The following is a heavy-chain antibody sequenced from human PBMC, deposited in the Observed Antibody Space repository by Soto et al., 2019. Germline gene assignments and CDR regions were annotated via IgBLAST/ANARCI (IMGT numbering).Heavy chain of an antibody. CDR1: GYTFTSYA. D-gene: IGHD6-19*01. Sequence: GASVKVSCKASGYTFTSYAMHWVRQAPGQRLEWMGWINAGNGNTKYSQKFQGRVTITRDTSASTAYMELSSLRSEDTAVYYCARDAVAGTEWFDPWGQGTLVTVSS. V-gene: IGHV1-3*01. CDR3: ARDAVAGTEWFDP. CDR2: INAGNGNT. J-gene: IGHJ5*02.